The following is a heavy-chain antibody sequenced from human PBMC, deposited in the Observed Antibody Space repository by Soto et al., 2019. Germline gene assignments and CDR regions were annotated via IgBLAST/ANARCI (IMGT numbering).Heavy chain of an antibody. V-gene: IGHV4-34*01. J-gene: IGHJ1*01. CDR2: INHSGST. CDR1: GGSFSAYY. CDR3: ARGHRWDIVVVPAAPLAEYFQH. Sequence: PSETLSLTCAVYGGSFSAYYWSWIRQPPGKGLEWIGEINHSGSTNYNPSLKSRVTISVDTSKNQFSLKLSSVTAADTAVYYCARGHRWDIVVVPAAPLAEYFQHWGQGTLVTVSS. D-gene: IGHD2-2*01.